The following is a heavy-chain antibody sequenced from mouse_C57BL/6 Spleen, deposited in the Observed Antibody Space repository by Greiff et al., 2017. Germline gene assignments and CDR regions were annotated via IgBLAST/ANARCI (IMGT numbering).Heavy chain of an antibody. J-gene: IGHJ2*01. Sequence: VQLQQSGAELVRPGTSVKVSCQASGYAFTSYLIEWVKQRPGQGLEWIGVIDPGSGGTNYNEKFKGKATLTADKPSSTAYMQLSSLTSEDSAVYFCARCMCPYYFDYRGEGTTPKVSS. CDR3: ARCMCPYYFDY. CDR1: GYAFTSYL. V-gene: IGHV1-54*01. CDR2: IDPGSGGT. D-gene: IGHD2-10*02.